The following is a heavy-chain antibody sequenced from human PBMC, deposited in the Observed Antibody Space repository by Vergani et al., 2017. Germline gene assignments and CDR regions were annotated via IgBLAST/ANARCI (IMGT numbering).Heavy chain of an antibody. V-gene: IGHV1-69*02. J-gene: IGHJ4*02. CDR2: IIPILGIA. CDR1: GGTFSSYT. Sequence: QVQLVQSGAEVKKPGSSVKVSCKASGGTFSSYTISWVRQAPGQGLEWMGRIIPILGIANYAQKFQGRVTITADKSTSTAYMELSSLRSEDTAVYYCATWQYSCYDFDYWGQGTLVTVSS. D-gene: IGHD5-12*01. CDR3: ATWQYSCYDFDY.